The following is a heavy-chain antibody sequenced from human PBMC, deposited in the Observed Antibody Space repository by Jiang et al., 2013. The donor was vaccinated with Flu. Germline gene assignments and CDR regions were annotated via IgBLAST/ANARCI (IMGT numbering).Heavy chain of an antibody. CDR2: IYWDDDK. Sequence: KPTQTLTLTCTFSGFSLSTSGVGVGWIRQPPGKALEWLALIYWDDDKRYSPSLKSRLTITKDTSKNQVVLTMTNMDPVDTATYYCAHRLREVGATSWFDPWGQGTLVTVSS. CDR1: GFSLSTSGVG. CDR3: AHRLREVGATSWFDP. J-gene: IGHJ5*02. D-gene: IGHD1-26*01. V-gene: IGHV2-5*02.